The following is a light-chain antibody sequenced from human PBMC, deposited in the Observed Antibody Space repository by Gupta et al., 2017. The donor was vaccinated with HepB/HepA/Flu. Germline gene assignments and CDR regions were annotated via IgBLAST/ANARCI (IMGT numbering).Light chain of an antibody. Sequence: QPVLTQSSSASASLGSPVKPTCTLSGGYSTHIIAWHQQQPGKAPRYLMKVDGSGDYNKGRGVSDRFSGSSSGADRYLTISSLQSEDEADYCCESWDSNTQLFGGGTELTV. V-gene: IGLV4-60*03. J-gene: IGLJ2*01. CDR2: VDGSGDY. CDR3: ESWDSNTQL. CDR1: GGYSTHI.